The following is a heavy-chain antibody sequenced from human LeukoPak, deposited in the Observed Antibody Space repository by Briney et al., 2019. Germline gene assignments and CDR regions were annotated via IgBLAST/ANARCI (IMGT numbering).Heavy chain of an antibody. CDR1: GFTFGDYA. D-gene: IGHD3-10*01. V-gene: IGHV3-49*03. CDR3: AREDTIHRGVIHN. Sequence: PGGSLRLSCTASGFTFGDYAMSWFRQAPGKGLEWVGFIRARSYSGTTEYAASVKGRFTISRDDSKSIAYLQMNSLKTEDTAVYYCAREDTIHRGVIHNWGQGTLVTVSS. J-gene: IGHJ4*02. CDR2: IRARSYSGTT.